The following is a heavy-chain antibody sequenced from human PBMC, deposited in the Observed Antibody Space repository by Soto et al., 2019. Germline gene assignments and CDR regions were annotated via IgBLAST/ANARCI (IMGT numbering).Heavy chain of an antibody. Sequence: EVQLMESGGGLVQPGGSLRLSCAVSGITFSSYDMHWVRQPPGKGLEWVSGIGPAGDTYYPGSVQGRFTISRDNGKNFLYLQVNSLRADDTAVYYCATGGWGSSWYEGGSRIDYWGQGTLVTVSS. CDR3: ATGGWGSSWYEGGSRIDY. CDR1: GITFSSYD. CDR2: IGPAGDT. J-gene: IGHJ4*02. D-gene: IGHD6-13*01. V-gene: IGHV3-13*01.